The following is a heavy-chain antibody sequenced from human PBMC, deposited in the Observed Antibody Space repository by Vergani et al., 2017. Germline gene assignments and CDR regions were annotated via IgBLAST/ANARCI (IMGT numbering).Heavy chain of an antibody. CDR3: ARDGGYYYGSGSYFDT. J-gene: IGHJ5*02. D-gene: IGHD3-10*01. V-gene: IGHV3-33*01. CDR1: GFTFSSYG. Sequence: QVQLVESGGGVVQPGRSLRLSCAASGFTFSSYGMHWVRQAPGKGLEWVAVIWYDGSNKYYADSVKGRFTISRDNSKNTLYLQMNSLRAEDTAVYYCARDGGYYYGSGSYFDTWGQGTLVTVSS. CDR2: IWYDGSNK.